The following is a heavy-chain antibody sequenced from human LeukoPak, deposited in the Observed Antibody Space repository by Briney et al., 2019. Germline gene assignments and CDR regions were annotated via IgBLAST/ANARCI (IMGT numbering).Heavy chain of an antibody. J-gene: IGHJ6*02. CDR3: ARLSSSGWYYYYYYGMDV. D-gene: IGHD6-19*01. Sequence: GASVKVSCKASGGTFSSYAISWVRQAPGQGLEWMGRIIPILGIANYAQKFQGRVTITADRSTSTAYMELSSLRSEDTAVYYCARLSSSGWYYYYYYGMDVWGQGTTVTVSS. V-gene: IGHV1-69*04. CDR2: IIPILGIA. CDR1: GGTFSSYA.